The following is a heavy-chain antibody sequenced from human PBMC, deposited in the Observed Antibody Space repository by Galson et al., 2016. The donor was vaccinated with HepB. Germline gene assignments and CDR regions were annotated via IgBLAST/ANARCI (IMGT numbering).Heavy chain of an antibody. D-gene: IGHD3-22*01. J-gene: IGHJ4*02. V-gene: IGHV3-23*01. CDR2: ISGSGGST. CDR1: GFTFNNFG. CDR3: AKDGKDFPLRRIRTMIVVVLEH. Sequence: SLRLSCAASGFTFNNFGMSWVRQAPGKGLEWVSAISGSGGSTYYSDSVKGRFTISRDNSNNALYLQMNSLRAEDTAVYYCAKDGKDFPLRRIRTMIVVVLEHWGQGTLVTVSS.